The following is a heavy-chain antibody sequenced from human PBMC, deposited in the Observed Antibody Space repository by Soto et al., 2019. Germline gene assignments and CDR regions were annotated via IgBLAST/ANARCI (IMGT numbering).Heavy chain of an antibody. Sequence: GGSMRLSCEASGFTFSSYALNWVRQAPGKGLEWISVISGSGGATYFADSVKGRFVISRDNSKNTLYLRMNSLRADDPAIYYCAKATGRVVYPLVFDYWGQGSLVTVSS. CDR1: GFTFSSYA. CDR3: AKATGRVVYPLVFDY. V-gene: IGHV3-23*01. J-gene: IGHJ4*02. CDR2: ISGSGGAT. D-gene: IGHD3-3*01.